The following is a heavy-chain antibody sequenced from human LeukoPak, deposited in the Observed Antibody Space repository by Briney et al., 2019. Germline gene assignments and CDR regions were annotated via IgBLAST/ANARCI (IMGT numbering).Heavy chain of an antibody. V-gene: IGHV4-34*01. CDR1: GGSFSGYY. CDR2: INHSGST. D-gene: IGHD4-17*01. CDR3: ARGGTTVTTVDVSVKEFDP. Sequence: SETLSLTCAVYGGSFSGYYWSWIRQPPGKGLEWIGEINHSGSTNYNPSLKSRVTISVDASKNQFSLKLSSVTAADTAVYYCARGGTTVTTVDVSVKEFDPWGQGTLVTVSS. J-gene: IGHJ5*02.